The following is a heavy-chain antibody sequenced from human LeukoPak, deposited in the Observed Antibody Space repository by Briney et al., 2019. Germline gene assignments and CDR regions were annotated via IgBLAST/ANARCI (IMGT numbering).Heavy chain of an antibody. D-gene: IGHD4-11*01. CDR1: GLTFSDSA. J-gene: IGHJ4*02. Sequence: GGSLRLSCAASGLTFSDSAMSWVRQPPGKGLQWVSSISGSGDVIHYADSVKGRFTISRDNSRGTLFLQMNSLRVDDTAIYLCAIDQGPDYRPWGSATQFYWGQGALVTVSS. CDR2: ISGSGDVI. CDR3: AIDQGPDYRPWGSATQFY. V-gene: IGHV3-23*01.